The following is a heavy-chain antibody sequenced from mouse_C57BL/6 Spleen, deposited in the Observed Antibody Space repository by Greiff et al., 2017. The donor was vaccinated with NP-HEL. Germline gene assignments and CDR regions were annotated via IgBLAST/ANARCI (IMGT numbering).Heavy chain of an antibody. Sequence: EVQLQQSGPELVKPGASVKISCKASGYTFTDYYMNWVKQSPGKSVEWIGDINPNNGGTSYNQKFKGKATLTVDKSSSTAYMELRSLTSEDSAVYYCASTTVVATDWYFDVWGKGTTVTVSS. CDR3: ASTTVVATDWYFDV. V-gene: IGHV1-26*01. CDR1: GYTFTDYY. J-gene: IGHJ1*03. D-gene: IGHD1-1*01. CDR2: INPNNGGT.